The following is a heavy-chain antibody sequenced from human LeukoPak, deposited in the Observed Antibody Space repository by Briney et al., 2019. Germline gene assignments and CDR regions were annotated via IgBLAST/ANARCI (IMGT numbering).Heavy chain of an antibody. CDR2: IKQDGSEK. J-gene: IGHJ4*02. V-gene: IGHV3-7*01. D-gene: IGHD3-22*01. CDR1: GFTLSSYW. CDR3: ATGSPGYYDSSGYNDY. Sequence: GGSLRLSCAASGFTLSSYWMSWVRQAPGKGLEWVANIKQDGSEKYYVDSVKGRFTISRDNAKNSLYLQMNSLRAEDTAVYYCATGSPGYYDSSGYNDYWGQGTLVTVSS.